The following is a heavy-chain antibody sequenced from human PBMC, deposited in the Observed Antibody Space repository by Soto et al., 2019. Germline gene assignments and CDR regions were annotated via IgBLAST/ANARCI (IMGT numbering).Heavy chain of an antibody. CDR3: ARDRRFLEWLPDYYYYRMDV. J-gene: IGHJ6*02. V-gene: IGHV3-30-3*01. CDR1: GFTFSSYA. CDR2: ISYDGSNK. D-gene: IGHD3-3*01. Sequence: GSLRLSCAASGFTFSSYAMHWVREAPGKGLEWVAVISYDGSNKYYADSVKGRFTISRDNSKNTLYLLMNSLRAEDTAVYYCARDRRFLEWLPDYYYYRMDVWGQGTTVTVSS.